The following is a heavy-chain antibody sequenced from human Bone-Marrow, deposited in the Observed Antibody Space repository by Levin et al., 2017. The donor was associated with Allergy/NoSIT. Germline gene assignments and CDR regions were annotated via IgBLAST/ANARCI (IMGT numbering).Heavy chain of an antibody. V-gene: IGHV3-30*04. J-gene: IGHJ4*02. Sequence: PGGSLRLSCAASGFTFRMYAMHWVRQAPGKGLEWVAVTSYDGDKKDYADSVKGRFTISRDNSIGTLYLQMNSLRAEDTAVYYCARAYYYDSSGQDYWGQGTLVIVSS. CDR1: GFTFRMYA. D-gene: IGHD3-22*01. CDR2: TSYDGDKK. CDR3: ARAYYYDSSGQDY.